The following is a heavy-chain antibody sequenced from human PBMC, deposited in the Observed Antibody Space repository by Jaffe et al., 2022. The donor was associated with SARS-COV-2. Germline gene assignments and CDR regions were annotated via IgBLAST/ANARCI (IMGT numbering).Heavy chain of an antibody. CDR2: IYYTGSA. V-gene: IGHV4-31*03. CDR1: GGFISSGGYY. CDR3: ARVGDSYDHFDY. J-gene: IGHJ4*02. Sequence: QVQLQESGPGLVKPSQTLSLTCTVSGGFISSGGYYWSWIRQHPGKGLEWIGYIYYTGSAYYNPSLKSRVTISVDTSKNQFSLRLSSVTAADTAVYYCARVGDSYDHFDYWGQGTLVTVSS. D-gene: IGHD5-18*01.